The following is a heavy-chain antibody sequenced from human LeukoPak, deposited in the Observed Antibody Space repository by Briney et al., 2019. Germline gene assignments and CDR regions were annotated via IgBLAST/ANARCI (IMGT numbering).Heavy chain of an antibody. CDR1: GFTVSSNY. J-gene: IGHJ4*02. Sequence: GGSLRLSCAASGFTVSSNYMSWVRQAPGKGLEWVSVIYSGGNTYYADSVKGRFTISRDNAKNSLYLQMNSLRAEDTAVYYCSGGSSDDYWGQGTLVTVSS. V-gene: IGHV3-53*01. CDR2: IYSGGNT. D-gene: IGHD2-15*01. CDR3: SGGSSDDY.